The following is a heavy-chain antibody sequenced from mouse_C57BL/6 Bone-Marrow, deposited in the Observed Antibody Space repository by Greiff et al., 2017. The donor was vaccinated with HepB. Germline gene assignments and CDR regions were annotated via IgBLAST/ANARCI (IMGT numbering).Heavy chain of an antibody. CDR3: ASDLLGYFDV. CDR2: IRNKANGYTT. Sequence: DVMLVESGGGLVQPGGSLSLSCAASGFTFTDYYMSWVRQPPGKALEWLGFIRNKANGYTTEYSASVKGRFTISRDNSQSILYLQMNALRAEDSATYYCASDLLGYFDVWGTGTTVTVSS. D-gene: IGHD2-1*01. J-gene: IGHJ1*03. V-gene: IGHV7-3*01. CDR1: GFTFTDYY.